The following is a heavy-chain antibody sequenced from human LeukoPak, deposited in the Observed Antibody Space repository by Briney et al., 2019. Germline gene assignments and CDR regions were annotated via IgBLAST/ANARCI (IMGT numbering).Heavy chain of an antibody. CDR2: NYTSGST. D-gene: IGHD3-22*01. J-gene: IGHJ4*02. Sequence: SETLSLTCAVYGGSFSSYYWSWIRQPAGKGLEWIGRNYTSGSTNYNPSLKSRVTMSVDTSKNQFSLKLSSVTAADTAVYYCARELDSSGYYGWGQGTLVTVSS. V-gene: IGHV4-4*07. CDR3: ARELDSSGYYG. CDR1: GGSFSSYY.